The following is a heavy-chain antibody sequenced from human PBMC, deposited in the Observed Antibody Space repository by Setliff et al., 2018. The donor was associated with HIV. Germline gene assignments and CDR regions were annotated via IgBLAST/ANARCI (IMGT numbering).Heavy chain of an antibody. D-gene: IGHD4-17*01. J-gene: IGHJ4*02. CDR2: IPHNGGT. Sequence: SETLSLTCVVSGYSIGSGSFWGWIRQPPGKGLEWIATIPHNGGTYYNPDPSLTGRVTISLDTSKNQFSLKLAFVTAADTAVYYCARYSTLTTNFDYWGQGTLVTVSS. CDR1: GYSIGSGSF. CDR3: ARYSTLTTNFDY. V-gene: IGHV4-38-2*01.